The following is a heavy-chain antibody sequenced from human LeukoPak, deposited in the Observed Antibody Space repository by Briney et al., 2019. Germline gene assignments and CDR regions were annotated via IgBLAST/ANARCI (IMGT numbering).Heavy chain of an antibody. CDR2: IYPGDSVT. V-gene: IGHV5-51*01. J-gene: IGHJ4*02. CDR3: ARRGDGYNLNLDY. CDR1: GYSFTSYW. Sequence: GESLKISCKGSGYSFTSYWIGWVRQMPGKGLKWMGIIYPGDSVTRYSPSFQGQVTISADKSISTAYLQWSSLKASDTAMYYCARRGDGYNLNLDYWGQGTLVTVSS. D-gene: IGHD5-24*01.